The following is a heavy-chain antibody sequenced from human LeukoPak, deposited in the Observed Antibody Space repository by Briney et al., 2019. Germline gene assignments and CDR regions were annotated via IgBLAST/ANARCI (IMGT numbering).Heavy chain of an antibody. CDR1: GFTVGSNY. V-gene: IGHV3-66*01. CDR3: ARDVGGYSYGYLNY. D-gene: IGHD5-18*01. Sequence: PGGSRRLSWAASGFTVGSNYMSWVRQAPGKGLEWVSVIYSGGSAYYAGSVKGRFTISRDNSKNTLYLQMNSLTAEDTAVYYCARDVGGYSYGYLNYWGQGTLVTVSS. J-gene: IGHJ4*02. CDR2: IYSGGSA.